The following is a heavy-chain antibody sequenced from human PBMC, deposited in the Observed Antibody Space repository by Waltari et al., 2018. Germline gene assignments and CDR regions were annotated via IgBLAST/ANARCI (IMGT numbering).Heavy chain of an antibody. CDR1: GYSISSGYY. CDR2: IYHSGST. CDR3: ARVGAAAGTGNWFDP. Sequence: QVQLQESGPGLVKPSETLSLTCAVSGYSISSGYYWGWIRQPPGKGLEWIGSIYHSGSTYYNPAPKRRVTISGDPAKNPVSLKVSSVAAAGTAVYYCARVGAAAGTGNWFDPWGQGTLVTVSS. J-gene: IGHJ5*02. D-gene: IGHD6-13*01. V-gene: IGHV4-38-2*01.